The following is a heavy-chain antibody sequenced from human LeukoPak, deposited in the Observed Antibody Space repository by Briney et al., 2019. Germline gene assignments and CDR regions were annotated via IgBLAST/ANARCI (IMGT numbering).Heavy chain of an antibody. CDR2: IYYSGNT. J-gene: IGHJ4*02. D-gene: IGHD3-22*01. V-gene: IGHV4-39*01. Sequence: SETLSLTCTVSGGSISSINYYWGWIRQPPGKRLEWNGSIYYSGNTYYNPSLKSRVTISLDTSKNQFSLKLSSVTAADTAVYFCARQGTYYYDSTKFTFDYWGQGTLVTVSS. CDR1: GGSISSINYY. CDR3: ARQGTYYYDSTKFTFDY.